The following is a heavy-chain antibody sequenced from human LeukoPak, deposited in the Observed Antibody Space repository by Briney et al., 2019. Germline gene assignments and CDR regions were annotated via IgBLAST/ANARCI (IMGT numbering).Heavy chain of an antibody. J-gene: IGHJ4*02. V-gene: IGHV1-69*13. Sequence: SVKVSCKASGGTFSSYAISWVRQAPGQGLEWMGGIIPIFGTANYAQKFQGRVTITADESTSTAYMELNSLRVEDTAVYYCAREKTTGPYYFDYWGQGILVTVSS. CDR3: AREKTTGPYYFDY. CDR1: GGTFSSYA. CDR2: IIPIFGTA. D-gene: IGHD1-1*01.